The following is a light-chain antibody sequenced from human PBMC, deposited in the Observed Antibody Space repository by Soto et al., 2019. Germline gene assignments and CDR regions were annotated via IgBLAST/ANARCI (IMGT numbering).Light chain of an antibody. J-gene: IGLJ2*01. CDR2: EVS. V-gene: IGLV2-14*01. CDR1: SSDVGGYDY. Sequence: QSALTQPPSASGSPGRSVTISCTGTSSDVGGYDYVSWYQQHPGKAPKLMIYEVSNRPSGVSNRFSGSKSGNTASLTISGLQAEDEADYYCSSYTRSSPVVFGGGTKLTVL. CDR3: SSYTRSSPVV.